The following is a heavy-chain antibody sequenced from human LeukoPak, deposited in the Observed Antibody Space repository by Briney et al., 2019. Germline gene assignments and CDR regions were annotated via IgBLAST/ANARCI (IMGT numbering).Heavy chain of an antibody. V-gene: IGHV1-2*02. D-gene: IGHD6-6*01. J-gene: IGHJ4*02. CDR2: INPNSGGT. CDR1: GYTFTDYY. CDR3: AREFVDSSIGDY. Sequence: ASVKVSCKASGYTFTDYYMEWVRQAPGQGLEWMGWINPNSGGTNYAQKFQGRVTMTRDTSISTAYMELSRLRSDDTAVYYCAREFVDSSIGDYWGQGTLVTVSS.